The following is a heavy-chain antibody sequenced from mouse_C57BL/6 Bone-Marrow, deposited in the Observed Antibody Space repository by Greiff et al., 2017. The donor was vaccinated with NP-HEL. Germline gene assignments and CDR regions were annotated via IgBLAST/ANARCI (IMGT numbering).Heavy chain of an antibody. V-gene: IGHV1-85*01. J-gene: IGHJ1*03. D-gene: IGHD2-3*01. Sequence: VQLHQSGPELVKPGASVKLSCKASGYTFTSYDINWVKQRPGQGLEWIGWIYPRDGSTKYNEKFKGKATLTVDTSSSTAYMELHSLTSEDSAVYFCAKAMGESYWYFDVWGTGTTVTVSS. CDR2: IYPRDGST. CDR1: GYTFTSYD. CDR3: AKAMGESYWYFDV.